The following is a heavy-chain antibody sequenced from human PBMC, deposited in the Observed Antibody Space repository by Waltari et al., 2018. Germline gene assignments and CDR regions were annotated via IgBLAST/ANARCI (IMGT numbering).Heavy chain of an antibody. CDR2: INAGNGNT. CDR1: GYTFTSYA. J-gene: IGHJ6*02. Sequence: QVQLVQSGAEGKKPGASVKASCKASGYTFTSYAMHWVRQAPGQRLEWMGWINAGNGNTKYSQKFQGRVTMTRDTSASTAYMELSSLRSDDTAVYYCARVQAYYGIDVWGQGTTVTVSS. V-gene: IGHV1-3*01. CDR3: ARVQAYYGIDV.